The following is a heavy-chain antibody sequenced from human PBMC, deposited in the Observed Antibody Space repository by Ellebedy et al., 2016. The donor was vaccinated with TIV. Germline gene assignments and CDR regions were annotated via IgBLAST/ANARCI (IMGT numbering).Heavy chain of an antibody. J-gene: IGHJ4*02. CDR1: GGSISSSSYY. CDR2: IYYSGST. Sequence: MPSETLSLTCTVSGGSISSSSYYWGWIRQPPGKGLEWIGSIYYSGSTYYNPSLKSRVTISVDTSKNQFSLKLSSVTAADTAVYYCARVSGYSSGWSLYFDYWGQGTLVTVSS. CDR3: ARVSGYSSGWSLYFDY. V-gene: IGHV4-39*01. D-gene: IGHD6-19*01.